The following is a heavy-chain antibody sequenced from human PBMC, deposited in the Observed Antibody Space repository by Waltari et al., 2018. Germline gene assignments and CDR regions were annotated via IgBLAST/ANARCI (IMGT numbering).Heavy chain of an antibody. V-gene: IGHV3-33*05. CDR2: ISKDGNNK. CDR1: GFTSSSYG. Sequence: QVQLVESGGGVVQPGRSLRLSCAASGFTSSSYGMHWVRQVPGKGLEWVAVISKDGNNKYYLDSVKGRFTVSRDNSKNTVYLQMNSLRGEDTAVYYCTSCSGGSCYYYGMDVWGQGTTVTVSS. J-gene: IGHJ6*02. D-gene: IGHD2-15*01. CDR3: TSCSGGSCYYYGMDV.